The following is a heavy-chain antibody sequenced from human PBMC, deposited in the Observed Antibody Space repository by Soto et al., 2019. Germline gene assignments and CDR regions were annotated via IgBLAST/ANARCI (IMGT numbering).Heavy chain of an antibody. V-gene: IGHV4-59*01. D-gene: IGHD2-15*01. Sequence: SETLSLTCTVSGGSISSYYWSWIRQPPGKGLEWIGYIYYSGSTNYNPSLKSRVTISVDTSKNQFSLKLSSVTAADTAVYYCARAKGAYCSGGSCSLDAFDIWGQGTMVTVSS. J-gene: IGHJ3*02. CDR2: IYYSGST. CDR1: GGSISSYY. CDR3: ARAKGAYCSGGSCSLDAFDI.